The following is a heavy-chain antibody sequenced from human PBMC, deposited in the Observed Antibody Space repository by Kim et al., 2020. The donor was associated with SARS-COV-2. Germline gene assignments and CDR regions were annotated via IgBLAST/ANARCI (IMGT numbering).Heavy chain of an antibody. V-gene: IGHV3-15*01. J-gene: IGHJ4*02. D-gene: IGHD6-13*01. Sequence: YAAPVKGRFTISRDDSNNTLYLQMNSLKTEDTAVYYCTTDSEQQLAFFDYWGQGALVTVSS. CDR3: TTDSEQQLAFFDY.